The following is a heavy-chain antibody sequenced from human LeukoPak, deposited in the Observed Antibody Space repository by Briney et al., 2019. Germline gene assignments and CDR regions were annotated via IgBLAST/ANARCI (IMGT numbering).Heavy chain of an antibody. CDR1: GGSFSGYY. CDR3: ARPISGFWSGYLY. V-gene: IGHV4-34*01. CDR2: INHSGST. Sequence: SETLSLTCAVYGGSFSGYYWSWIRQPPGKGLEWIGEINHSGSTNYNPSLKSRVTISVDTSKNQFSLKLTSVTAADTAVYYCARPISGFWSGYLYWGQGTLVTVSS. J-gene: IGHJ4*02. D-gene: IGHD3-3*01.